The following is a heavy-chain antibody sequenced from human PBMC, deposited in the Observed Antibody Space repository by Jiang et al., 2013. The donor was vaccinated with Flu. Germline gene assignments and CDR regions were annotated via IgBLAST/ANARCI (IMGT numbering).Heavy chain of an antibody. CDR1: GYTFTGYY. J-gene: IGHJ5*02. CDR2: INPNSGGT. Sequence: SVKVSCKASGYTFTGYYMHWVRQAPGQGLEWMGRINPNSGGTNYAQKFQGRATMTRDTSISTAYMELSRLRSDDTAVYYCARVFRRTGNWFDPWGQGTLVTVSS. CDR3: ARVFRRTGNWFDP. V-gene: IGHV1-2*06. D-gene: IGHD3/OR15-3a*01.